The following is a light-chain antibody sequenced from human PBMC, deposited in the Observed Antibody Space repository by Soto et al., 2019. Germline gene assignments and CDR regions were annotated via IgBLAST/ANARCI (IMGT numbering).Light chain of an antibody. J-gene: IGKJ5*01. CDR3: QQGYTSAIT. CDR1: QDIRSD. Sequence: DIQMTQSPSTLSGSVGGRVTITCRASQDIRSDLGWYQQRPGKAPKFLIYASSSLQSGVPSRFSGSGSGTDFTLTINSLQPEDFATYYCQQGYTSAITFGQGTRLEIK. CDR2: ASS. V-gene: IGKV1-39*01.